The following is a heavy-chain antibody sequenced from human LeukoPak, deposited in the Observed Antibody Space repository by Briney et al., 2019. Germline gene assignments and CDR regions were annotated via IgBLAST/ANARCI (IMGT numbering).Heavy chain of an antibody. V-gene: IGHV5-51*01. Sequence: GESLKISCKGSGYTFTSYWIGWVRQLPGKGLEWMGIIYPGDSDTRYSPSFQGQVTISADKSISTAYLQWSSLKASDTAMYYCASGAYDILTGYPYYFDYWGQGNPGHRLL. J-gene: IGHJ4*02. D-gene: IGHD3-9*01. CDR2: IYPGDSDT. CDR1: GYTFTSYW. CDR3: ASGAYDILTGYPYYFDY.